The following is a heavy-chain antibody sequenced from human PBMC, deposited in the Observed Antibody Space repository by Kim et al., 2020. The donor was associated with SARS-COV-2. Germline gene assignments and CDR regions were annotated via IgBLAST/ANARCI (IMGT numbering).Heavy chain of an antibody. CDR2: IYSNGGGI. CDR1: GFTFGNHA. J-gene: IGHJ4*02. Sequence: GGSLRLSCAASGFTFGNHAMHWVRQAPGKGLEWVSSIYSNGGGIAYADSVRGRFSISRDNTKDSVYLQMNSLRPEDTAVYYCAKDGDSHFSDFLYWGQGSPVTV. CDR3: AKDGDSHFSDFLY. V-gene: IGHV3-9*01. D-gene: IGHD3-3*01.